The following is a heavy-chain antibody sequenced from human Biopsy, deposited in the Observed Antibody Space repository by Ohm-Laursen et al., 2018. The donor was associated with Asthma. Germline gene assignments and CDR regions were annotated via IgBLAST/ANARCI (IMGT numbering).Heavy chain of an antibody. CDR1: GDTFNSAG. D-gene: IGHD3-10*01. V-gene: IGHV1-18*01. Sequence: ASVKVSCKTSGDTFNSAGITWVRQAPGQGLEWMGWISVYNGNTKVAQKLQDRVTMITDTSTSTAYMELRCLRSDDTAVYFCAKAVDYSHYYGIDVWGQGTTVTVS. CDR3: AKAVDYSHYYGIDV. CDR2: ISVYNGNT. J-gene: IGHJ6*02.